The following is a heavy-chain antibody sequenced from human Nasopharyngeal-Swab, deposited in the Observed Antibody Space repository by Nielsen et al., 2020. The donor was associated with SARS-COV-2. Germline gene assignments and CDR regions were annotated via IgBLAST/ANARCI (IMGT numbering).Heavy chain of an antibody. V-gene: IGHV1-3*01. J-gene: IGHJ6*02. Sequence: KFQGRVTITRDTSASTAYMELSSLRSEDTAVYYCARYVDYDILTGYYYYGMDVWGQGTTVTVSS. CDR3: ARYVDYDILTGYYYYGMDV. D-gene: IGHD3-9*01.